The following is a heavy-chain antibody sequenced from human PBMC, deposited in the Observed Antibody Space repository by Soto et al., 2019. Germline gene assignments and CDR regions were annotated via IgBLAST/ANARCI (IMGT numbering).Heavy chain of an antibody. CDR1: GCTFSNAW. CDR2: IKSKTDGGTT. J-gene: IGHJ4*02. V-gene: IGHV3-15*01. CDR3: TTDGGGGYDFSY. D-gene: IGHD5-12*01. Sequence: EVQLVEAGGGLVKPGGSLRLSCAASGCTFSNAWMSWVRQAPGKGLEWGGRIKSKTDGGTTDYAAPVKGRFTISRDDSKNTLYLQMNSLKTEDTAVYYCTTDGGGGYDFSYWGQGTLVTVSS.